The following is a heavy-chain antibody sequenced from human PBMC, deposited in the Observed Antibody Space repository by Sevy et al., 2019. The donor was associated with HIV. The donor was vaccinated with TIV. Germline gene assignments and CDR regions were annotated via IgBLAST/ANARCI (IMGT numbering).Heavy chain of an antibody. CDR3: AKDPNYYDSSGSY. Sequence: GGSLRLSCAASGFSFSSYGMHWVRQAPGKGLEWVSAISGSGGSTYYADSVKGRFTISRDNSKNTLYLQMNSLRAEDTAVYYCAKDPNYYDSSGSYWGQGTLVTVSS. D-gene: IGHD3-22*01. V-gene: IGHV3-23*01. CDR1: GFSFSSYG. J-gene: IGHJ4*02. CDR2: ISGSGGST.